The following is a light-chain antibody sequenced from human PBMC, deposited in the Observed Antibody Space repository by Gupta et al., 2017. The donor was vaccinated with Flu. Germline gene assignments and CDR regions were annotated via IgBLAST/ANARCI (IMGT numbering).Light chain of an antibody. Sequence: PSTLSASVGYRVTITCRASQTIDSWLASYQKNPGRAPKSLIYKASSLETGVPSMFSGSRSVTEFSLTIIILHPDDFATYYCQQDRSSPWTFGQGTKVEIK. CDR2: KAS. CDR3: QQDRSSPWT. J-gene: IGKJ1*01. V-gene: IGKV1-5*03. CDR1: QTIDSW.